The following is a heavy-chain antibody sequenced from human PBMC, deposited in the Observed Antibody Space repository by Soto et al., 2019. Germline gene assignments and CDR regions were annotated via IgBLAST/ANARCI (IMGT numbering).Heavy chain of an antibody. Sequence: PSETLSLTCTVSGGSISSYYWSWIRQPPGKGLDWIGFIYYSGSTNYNPSLKSRVTISVDSSKNQFSLKLSSVTAADTAVYYCARWKGSSVFDYWGQGTLVTVSS. CDR3: ARWKGSSVFDY. CDR2: IYYSGST. J-gene: IGHJ4*02. D-gene: IGHD6-6*01. V-gene: IGHV4-59*01. CDR1: GGSISSYY.